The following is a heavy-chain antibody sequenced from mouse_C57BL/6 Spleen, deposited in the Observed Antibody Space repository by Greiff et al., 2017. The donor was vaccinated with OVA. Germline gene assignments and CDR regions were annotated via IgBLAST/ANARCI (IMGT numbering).Heavy chain of an antibody. J-gene: IGHJ1*03. CDR2: ISDGGSYT. Sequence: EVNVVESGGGLVKPGGSLKLSCAASGFTFSSYAMSWVRQTPEKRLEWVATISDGGSYTYYPDNVKGRFTISRDNAKNNLYLQRSHLKSEDTAMYYCARGDGTPYWYFDVWGTGTTVTVSS. CDR1: GFTFSSYA. D-gene: IGHD1-1*01. V-gene: IGHV5-4*03. CDR3: ARGDGTPYWYFDV.